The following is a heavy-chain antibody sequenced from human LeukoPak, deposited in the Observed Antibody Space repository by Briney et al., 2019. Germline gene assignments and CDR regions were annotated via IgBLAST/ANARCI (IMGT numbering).Heavy chain of an antibody. CDR2: ISYDGSNK. J-gene: IGHJ4*02. CDR1: GFTFSSYA. V-gene: IGHV3-30-3*01. D-gene: IGHD3-10*01. CDR3: AKDHYGSGSFLDY. Sequence: GGSLRLSCAASGFTFSSYAMHWVRQAPGKGLEWVAVISYDGSNKYYADSAKGRFTISRDNSKNTLYLQMNSLRAEDTAVYYCAKDHYGSGSFLDYWGQGTLVTVSS.